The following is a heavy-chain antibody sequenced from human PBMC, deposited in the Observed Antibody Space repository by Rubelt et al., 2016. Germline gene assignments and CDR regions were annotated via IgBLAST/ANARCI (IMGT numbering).Heavy chain of an antibody. CDR2: INPNSGGT. J-gene: IGHJ4*02. Sequence: GYTFTGYYMHWVRQAPGQGLEWMGWINPNSGGTNYAQKFQGRVTMTRDTSISTAYMELSRLRSDDTAVYYCARDLGTVTTEFDYWGQGTLVTVSS. V-gene: IGHV1-2*02. CDR1: GYTFTGYY. D-gene: IGHD4-17*01. CDR3: ARDLGTVTTEFDY.